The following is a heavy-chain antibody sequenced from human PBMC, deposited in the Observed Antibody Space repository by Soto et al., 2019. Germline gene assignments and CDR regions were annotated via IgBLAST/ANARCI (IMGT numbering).Heavy chain of an antibody. Sequence: EVQLLESGGGLVQPGGSLRLSCAASGFTFNNYAMSWVRQAPGKGLEWVSGITGSGGTTYYADSVKGRFTIPRDNSENTLYLQMNSLRAEDTAVYYCAKAQKMSGRANYFDYWGQGTLVTFSS. V-gene: IGHV3-23*01. CDR3: AKAQKMSGRANYFDY. CDR2: ITGSGGTT. J-gene: IGHJ4*02. D-gene: IGHD1-26*01. CDR1: GFTFNNYA.